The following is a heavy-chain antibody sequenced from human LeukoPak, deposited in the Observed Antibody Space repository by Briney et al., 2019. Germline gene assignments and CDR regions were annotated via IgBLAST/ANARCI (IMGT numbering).Heavy chain of an antibody. D-gene: IGHD1-26*01. CDR1: GGSLSGYS. J-gene: IGHJ4*02. CDR3: ARRWDGTYPRYCFDY. Sequence: SQTLSLTCALYGGSLSGYSTSWIRQPPGKGLEWIGEINHIVSTTYNPSPKSRVTISVEPSKNQYSLNLICVTAADTAVYYCARRWDGTYPRYCFDYWGQGTLVTVSS. V-gene: IGHV4-34*01. CDR2: INHIVST.